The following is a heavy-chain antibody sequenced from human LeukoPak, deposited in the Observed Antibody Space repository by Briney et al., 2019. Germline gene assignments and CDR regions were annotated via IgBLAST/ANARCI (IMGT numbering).Heavy chain of an antibody. D-gene: IGHD1-26*01. CDR2: INTDGSST. V-gene: IGHV3-74*01. CDR1: GFTFSTYW. CDR3: ARDPREGFDH. J-gene: IGHJ4*02. Sequence: GGSLRLSCAACGFTFSTYWMHWARQAPGKGLVWVSRINTDGSSTTYADSVKGRFTISRDNAKNTLYLQMNSLRAEDTALYYCARDPREGFDHWGQGTPVTVSS.